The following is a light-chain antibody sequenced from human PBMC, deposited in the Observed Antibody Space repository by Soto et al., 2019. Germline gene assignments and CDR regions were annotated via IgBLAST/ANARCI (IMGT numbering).Light chain of an antibody. CDR1: RRDVGGYNY. V-gene: IGLV2-14*01. J-gene: IGLJ1*01. CDR3: SSYTSSSTYV. Sequence: QSALTHPAPVSGSPGQSITISCPGTRRDVGGYNYVSWYQQHPGKAPKLMIYDVSNRPSGVSNRFSGSKSGNTASLTISGLQAEDEADYYCSSYTSSSTYVFGTGTKLTVL. CDR2: DVS.